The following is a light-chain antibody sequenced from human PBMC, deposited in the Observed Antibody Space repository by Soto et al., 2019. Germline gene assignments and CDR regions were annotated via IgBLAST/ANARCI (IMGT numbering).Light chain of an antibody. J-gene: IGKJ4*01. CDR1: QTISSW. V-gene: IGKV1-5*03. CDR3: QHYNHWPLT. Sequence: DIQMTQSPSTLSGSVGDRVTITCRASQTISSWLAWYQQKPGKAPKLLIYKASTLKSGVPSRFSGSGSGTEFTLTISSLQPDDFATYYCQHYNHWPLTFGGGTKVDIK. CDR2: KAS.